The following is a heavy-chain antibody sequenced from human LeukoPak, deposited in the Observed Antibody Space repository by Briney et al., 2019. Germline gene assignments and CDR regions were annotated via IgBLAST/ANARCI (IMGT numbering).Heavy chain of an antibody. Sequence: ASVKVSCKASGYTFTVDYMHWVRQAPGQGLEWMGWINPNSGGTNFAQKFQGRVTMTRDRSITTVYMELSSLTSDDTAVYYCARGSSSWHHDYWGQGTLVTVSS. J-gene: IGHJ4*02. D-gene: IGHD6-13*01. CDR1: GYTFTVDY. CDR2: INPNSGGT. CDR3: ARGSSSWHHDY. V-gene: IGHV1-2*02.